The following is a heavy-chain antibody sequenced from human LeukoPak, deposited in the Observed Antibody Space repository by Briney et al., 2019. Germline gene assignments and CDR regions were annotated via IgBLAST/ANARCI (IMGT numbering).Heavy chain of an antibody. V-gene: IGHV4-34*01. J-gene: IGHJ2*01. CDR2: INHSGST. CDR1: GGSFSGYY. CDR3: ARHSQQLWYFDL. Sequence: RTSESLSLICAVYGGSFSGYYWSWIRQPPGKGLEWIGEINHSGSTNYNPSLKSRVTISVDTSKNQFSLKLSSVTAADTALYYCARHSQQLWYFDLWGRGTLVTVSS. D-gene: IGHD6-13*01.